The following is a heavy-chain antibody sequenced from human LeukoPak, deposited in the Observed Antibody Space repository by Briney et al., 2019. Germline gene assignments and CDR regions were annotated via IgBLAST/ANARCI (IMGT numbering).Heavy chain of an antibody. CDR3: AKASWVSSADAVL. CDR2: LRGDGET. V-gene: IGHV3-23*01. CDR1: GFTFSSYA. J-gene: IGHJ4*02. D-gene: IGHD3-10*01. Sequence: GGALTLSCAASGFTFSSYAMSWVRQAPARELEWVSSLRGDGETFYADSVKGRFTLSRDDSRNTVFLHLNNLRVEDTALYYCAKASWVSSADAVLWGQGTVVTVS.